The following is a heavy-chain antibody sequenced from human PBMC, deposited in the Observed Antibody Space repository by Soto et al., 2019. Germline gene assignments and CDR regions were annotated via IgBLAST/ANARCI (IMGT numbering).Heavy chain of an antibody. D-gene: IGHD2-8*01. CDR2: IYHSGST. Sequence: SETLSLTCTVSGYSISSGYYWGWIRQPPGKGLEWFGSIYHSGSTYYNPSLKSRVTISVDTSKNQFSLKLSSVTAADTAVYYCARDNETWQRVFDYWGQGTLVTVSS. CDR3: ARDNETWQRVFDY. J-gene: IGHJ4*02. V-gene: IGHV4-38-2*02. CDR1: GYSISSGYY.